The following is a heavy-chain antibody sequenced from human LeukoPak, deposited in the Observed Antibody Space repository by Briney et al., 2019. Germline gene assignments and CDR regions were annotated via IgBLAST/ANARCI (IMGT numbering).Heavy chain of an antibody. Sequence: GGSLRLSCAASGFTFSSYWMHWVRQAPGKGLVWVSRINSDGSSTSYADSVKGRFTISRDNAKNTLYLQMNSLRAEDTAVYYCARDIEDSGSYYRPGYWGQGTLVTVSS. V-gene: IGHV3-74*01. J-gene: IGHJ4*02. CDR1: GFTFSSYW. CDR3: ARDIEDSGSYYRPGY. D-gene: IGHD1-26*01. CDR2: INSDGSST.